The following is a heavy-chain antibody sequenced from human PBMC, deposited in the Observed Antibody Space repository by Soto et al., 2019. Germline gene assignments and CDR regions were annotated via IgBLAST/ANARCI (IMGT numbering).Heavy chain of an antibody. Sequence: PSETLSLTCSVSGDSIGRYYWSWIRQPPGKGLEWLGYVYYTGSTNYNPSLKSRVAISVDTSKSQFSLKLSSVTAADMAVYYCAREGSYSAYNFAHGIQLWSFDFWGQGALVTVSS. CDR1: GDSIGRYY. CDR3: AREGSYSAYNFAHGIQLWSFDF. V-gene: IGHV4-59*01. CDR2: VYYTGST. D-gene: IGHD5-12*01. J-gene: IGHJ4*02.